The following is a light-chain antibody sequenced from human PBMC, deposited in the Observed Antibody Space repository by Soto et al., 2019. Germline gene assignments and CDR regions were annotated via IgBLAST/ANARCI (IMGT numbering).Light chain of an antibody. Sequence: QSVLTQPPSVSVAPGQWVTISCTGTSSNIGAGYDVHWYQQLPGTAPKLLIYGDSLRPSGVPERFSGSKSGTSASLAIAGLQPEDAGDYYCQSYDRSLTVLYVFGTGTKVTAL. J-gene: IGLJ1*01. CDR2: GDS. CDR3: QSYDRSLTVLYV. CDR1: SSNIGAGYD. V-gene: IGLV1-40*01.